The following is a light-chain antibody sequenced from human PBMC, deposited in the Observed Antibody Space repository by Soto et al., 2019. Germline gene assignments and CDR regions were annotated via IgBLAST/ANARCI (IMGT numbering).Light chain of an antibody. V-gene: IGLV2-8*01. CDR3: SSYAGSNNFEVV. J-gene: IGLJ2*01. CDR2: EVS. CDR1: SSDIGGYNF. Sequence: QSALTQPASVSGSPGQSITISCTGTSSDIGGYNFVSWYHQHPGKAPKLMIYEVSNRPSGVPDRFSGSKSGNTASLTVSGLQAEDEADYYCSSYAGSNNFEVVFGGGTKLTVL.